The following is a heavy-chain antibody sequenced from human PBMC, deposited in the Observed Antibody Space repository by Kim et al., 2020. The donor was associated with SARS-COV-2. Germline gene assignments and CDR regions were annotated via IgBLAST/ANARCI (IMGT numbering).Heavy chain of an antibody. CDR1: GFTFSNYA. D-gene: IGHD1-26*01. CDR2: ISTDGRNL. CDR3: ARVSLSGSYHTPFDY. J-gene: IGHJ4*02. Sequence: GGSLRLSCEASGFTFSNYALHWVRQAPGKGLEWVAMISTDGRNLDYADSVKGRFAISRDNSRNTLYLQMNSLRLEDTSVYSCARVSLSGSYHTPFDYWGQGTLVTVSS. V-gene: IGHV3-30*09.